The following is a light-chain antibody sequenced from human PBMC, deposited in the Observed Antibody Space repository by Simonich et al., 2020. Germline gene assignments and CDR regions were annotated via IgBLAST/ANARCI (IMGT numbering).Light chain of an antibody. CDR2: DVS. V-gene: IGLV2-14*01. J-gene: IGLJ3*02. CDR1: SSDVGGYNY. Sequence: QSALTQPASVSGSPGQSITISCTGTSSDVGGYNYVSWYQQHPGKAPKLMIYDVSERPSGVSKRFSGSKSGNTASLTISGLQAEDEADYYCSSYTSSSTLFGGGTKLTVL. CDR3: SSYTSSSTL.